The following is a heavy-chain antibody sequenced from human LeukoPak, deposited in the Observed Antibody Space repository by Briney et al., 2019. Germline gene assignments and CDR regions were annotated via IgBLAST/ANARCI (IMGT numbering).Heavy chain of an antibody. D-gene: IGHD2-2*02. Sequence: GGSLRLSCAASGFTFDDYTMHWVRQAPGKGLEWVAFIRYDGSNKYYADSVKGRFTISRDNSKNTLYLQMNSLRAEDTAVYYRANPYCSSTSCYKGYWGQGTLVTVSS. CDR1: GFTFDDYT. CDR3: ANPYCSSTSCYKGY. CDR2: IRYDGSNK. V-gene: IGHV3-30*02. J-gene: IGHJ4*02.